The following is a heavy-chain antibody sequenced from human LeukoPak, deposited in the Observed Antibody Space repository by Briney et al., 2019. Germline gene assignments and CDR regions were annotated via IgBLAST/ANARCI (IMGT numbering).Heavy chain of an antibody. V-gene: IGHV4-31*03. J-gene: IGHJ4*02. CDR1: GGSIGSGGYY. CDR3: ARGNYGDYRFDY. Sequence: PSETLSLTCTVSGGSIGSGGYYWSWIRQHPGKGLEWIGYIYYSGSTYYNPSLKSRVTISVDTSKNQFSLKLSSVTAADTAVYYCARGNYGDYRFDYWGQGTLVTVSS. CDR2: IYYSGST. D-gene: IGHD4-17*01.